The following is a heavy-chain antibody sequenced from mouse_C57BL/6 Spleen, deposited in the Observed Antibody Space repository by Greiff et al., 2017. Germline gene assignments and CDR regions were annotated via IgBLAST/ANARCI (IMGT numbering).Heavy chain of an antibody. CDR3: ARDPITTVVATDQYFDV. CDR2: IYPGSGST. D-gene: IGHD1-1*01. Sequence: QVQLQQSGAELVKPGASVKMSCKASGYTFTSYWITWVKQRPGQGLEWIGDIYPGSGSTNYNEKFKSKATLTVDTSSSTAYMQLSSLTSEDSAVYYCARDPITTVVATDQYFDVWGTGTTVTVSS. CDR1: GYTFTSYW. V-gene: IGHV1-55*01. J-gene: IGHJ1*03.